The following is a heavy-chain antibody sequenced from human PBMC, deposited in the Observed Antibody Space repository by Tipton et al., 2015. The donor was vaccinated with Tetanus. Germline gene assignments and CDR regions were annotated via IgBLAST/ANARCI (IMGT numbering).Heavy chain of an antibody. V-gene: IGHV4-34*01. Sequence: TLSLTCVVYGGSFSGYYWTWIRQPPGKGLEWIGEINHSGTTNYNPSLKSRVRLSVDASNHKFSLNLTSVTAPDTAVYYCARVPTNPLAVDRPTDYWGQGTLVTVSS. CDR1: GGSFSGYY. CDR2: INHSGTT. J-gene: IGHJ4*02. CDR3: ARVPTNPLAVDRPTDY. D-gene: IGHD6-19*01.